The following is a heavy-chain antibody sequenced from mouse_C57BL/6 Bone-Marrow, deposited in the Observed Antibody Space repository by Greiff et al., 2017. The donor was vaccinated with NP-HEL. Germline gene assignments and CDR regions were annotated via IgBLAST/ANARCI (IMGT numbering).Heavy chain of an antibody. CDR1: GSPFPRSG. J-gene: IGHJ3*01. D-gene: IGHD3-2*02. CDR3: ARWEVAQASFSWFAY. V-gene: IGHV1-81*01. Sequence: VQLQQSGAYLSRPGASVKLSCKASGSPFPRSGLRFFPPLTFPFLSFLFSLYPLSGNPYYNEKFKGKATLTADKSSSTAYMELRSLTSEDSAVYFCARWEVAQASFSWFAYWGQGTLVTVSA. CDR2: LYPLSGNP.